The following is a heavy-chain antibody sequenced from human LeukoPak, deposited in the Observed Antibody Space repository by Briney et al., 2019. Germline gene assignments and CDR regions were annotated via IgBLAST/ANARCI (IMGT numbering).Heavy chain of an antibody. CDR3: ARDLYLSGWQLWPPHY. V-gene: IGHV3-74*01. CDR2: INSDGSST. D-gene: IGHD5-18*01. CDR1: GFTFSSYW. Sequence: GGSLRLSCAASGFTFSSYWMHWVRQAPGKGLVWVSRINSDGSSTSYADSVKGRFTISRDNAKNTLYLQMSSLRAEDTAVYYCARDLYLSGWQLWPPHYWGQGTLVTVSS. J-gene: IGHJ4*02.